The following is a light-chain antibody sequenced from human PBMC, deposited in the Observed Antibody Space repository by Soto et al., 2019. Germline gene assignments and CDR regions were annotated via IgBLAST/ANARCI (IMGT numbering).Light chain of an antibody. J-gene: IGLJ1*01. V-gene: IGLV2-11*01. Sequence: QSALTQPRSVSGSPGQSVTISCTGTSSDVGGYNYVSWYQQHLGKAPKLMIYDVTQRPSGVPDRFSGSKSGNTASLTISGLQADDEADYYCCSYAGSSYVFGPGTKLTVL. CDR2: DVT. CDR1: SSDVGGYNY. CDR3: CSYAGSSYV.